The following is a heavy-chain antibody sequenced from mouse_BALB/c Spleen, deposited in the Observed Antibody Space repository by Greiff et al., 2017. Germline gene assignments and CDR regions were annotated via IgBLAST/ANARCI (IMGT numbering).Heavy chain of an antibody. CDR3: ARSTDYAMDY. J-gene: IGHJ4*01. CDR2: ISSGGSYT. V-gene: IGHV5-6*02. CDR1: GFTFSSYG. Sequence: DVMLVESGGDLVKPGGSLKLSCAASGFTFSSYGMSWVRQTPDKRLEWVATISSGGSYTYYPDSVKGRFTISRDNAKNTLYLQMSSLKSEDTAMYYCARSTDYAMDYWGQGTSVTVSS.